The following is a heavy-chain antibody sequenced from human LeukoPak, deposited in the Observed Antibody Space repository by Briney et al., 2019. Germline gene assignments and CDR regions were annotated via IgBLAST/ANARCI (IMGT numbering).Heavy chain of an antibody. CDR1: GGPISNFY. CDR2: ISTSGDS. Sequence: SETLSLTCTVSGGPISNFYCSWIRQSPGKGLEWIGYISTSGDSKYSPSLKGRVTMSVDTSKKQFSLKLSSVTAADTAVYYCAKSGGGDLRTGYYTGWFDPWGQGTLVT. D-gene: IGHD3/OR15-3a*01. J-gene: IGHJ5*02. V-gene: IGHV4-59*03. CDR3: AKSGGGDLRTGYYTGWFDP.